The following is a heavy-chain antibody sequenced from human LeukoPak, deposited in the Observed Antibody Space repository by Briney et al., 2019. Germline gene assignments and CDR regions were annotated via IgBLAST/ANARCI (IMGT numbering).Heavy chain of an antibody. Sequence: SETLSFTCTVSGDSITSSTYYWGWIRQPPGKGLGWIGSIYYTGSTYYNPSLKSRVTISVDTSKNQFSLKLRSVTAADTAVYYCARLYYYDAGGYPNPWGQGTLVTVSS. J-gene: IGHJ5*02. D-gene: IGHD3-22*01. CDR1: GDSITSSTYY. CDR3: ARLYYYDAGGYPNP. CDR2: IYYTGST. V-gene: IGHV4-39*01.